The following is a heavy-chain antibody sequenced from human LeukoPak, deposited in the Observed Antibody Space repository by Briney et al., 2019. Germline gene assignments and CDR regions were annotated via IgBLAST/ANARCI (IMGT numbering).Heavy chain of an antibody. CDR1: GFTFSTYA. D-gene: IGHD2-15*01. V-gene: IGHV3-23*01. Sequence: TGGSLRLSCAASGFTFSTYAMSWVRQAPGKGLEWVSSISGSGVSTYYADSVKGRFTISRDNSKNTLYLQMNSLRVEDTAAYYCARRYCSGGSCYTRYYGMDVWGQGSTVTVSS. CDR3: ARRYCSGGSCYTRYYGMDV. J-gene: IGHJ6*02. CDR2: ISGSGVST.